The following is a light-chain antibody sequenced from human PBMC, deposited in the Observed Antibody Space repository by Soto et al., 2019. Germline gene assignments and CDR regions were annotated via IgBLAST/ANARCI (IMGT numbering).Light chain of an antibody. Sequence: QSVLTQPPSASGTPGQRVTISCSGSSSNIGSNTVNWYQQLPGTAPKLLIYTVNQRPSGVPDRFSGSKSGTSASLAIGGLQSEDEAQYYCAAWDDSLSGVVFGGGTKLTVL. V-gene: IGLV1-44*01. CDR3: AAWDDSLSGVV. CDR2: TVN. J-gene: IGLJ3*02. CDR1: SSNIGSNT.